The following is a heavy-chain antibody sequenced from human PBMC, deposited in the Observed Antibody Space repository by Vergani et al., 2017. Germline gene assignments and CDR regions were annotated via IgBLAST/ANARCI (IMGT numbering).Heavy chain of an antibody. CDR3: ARDLFYHDYGGNSDPGWFDP. D-gene: IGHD4-23*01. CDR1: GYTFTSYY. Sequence: QVQLVQSGAEVKKPGASVKVSCKASGYTFTSYYMHWVRQAPGQGLEWMGIINPSGGGTSYAQKFQGRVTMTRDTSTSTVYMELSSLRSEDTAVYYCARDLFYHDYGGNSDPGWFDPWGQGTLVTVSS. CDR2: INPSGGGT. V-gene: IGHV1-46*01. J-gene: IGHJ5*02.